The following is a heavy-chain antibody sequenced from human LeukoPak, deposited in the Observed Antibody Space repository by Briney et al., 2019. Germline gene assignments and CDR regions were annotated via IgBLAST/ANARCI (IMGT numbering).Heavy chain of an antibody. CDR2: IIPIFGTA. J-gene: IGHJ5*02. Sequence: ASVKVSCKASGGTFSSYAISGVRQAPGQGLEWMGGIIPIFGTANYAQKFQGRVTITADESTSTAYMELSSLRSEDTAVYYCARNIITNNWFDPWGQGTLVTVSS. V-gene: IGHV1-69*13. CDR1: GGTFSSYA. CDR3: ARNIITNNWFDP. D-gene: IGHD3-10*01.